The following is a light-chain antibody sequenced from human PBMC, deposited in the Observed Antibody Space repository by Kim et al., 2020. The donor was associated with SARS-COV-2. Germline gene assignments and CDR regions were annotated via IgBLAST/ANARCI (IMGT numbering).Light chain of an antibody. CDR1: NIGGKG. CDR2: SDD. J-gene: IGLJ2*01. CDR3: QVWDSNTDHLI. Sequence: PGRRARVTWGGCNIGGKGVHWYRQKPGQAPLAFIYSDDDRPSGIPERFSGSNSGNTATLTISRVEAGDEAVYYCQVWDSNTDHLIFGGGTQLTVL. V-gene: IGLV3-21*04.